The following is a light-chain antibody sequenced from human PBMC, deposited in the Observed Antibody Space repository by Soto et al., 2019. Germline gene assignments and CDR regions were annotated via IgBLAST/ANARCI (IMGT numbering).Light chain of an antibody. CDR1: QSVSSN. CDR2: GAS. CDR3: QQYKNWPPLT. J-gene: IGKJ1*01. V-gene: IGKV3-15*01. Sequence: EIVMTQSPATLSVSPGERATLSCRASQSVSSNLAWYQQKPGQAPRLLIYGASTRATGIPARFSGSGSGTEFTLTINSLQSEDFEVYYCQQYKNWPPLTFGQGTKVEIK.